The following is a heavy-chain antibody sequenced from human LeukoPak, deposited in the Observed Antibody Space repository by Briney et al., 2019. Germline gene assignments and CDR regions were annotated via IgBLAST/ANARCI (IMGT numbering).Heavy chain of an antibody. CDR1: GGSFSDYF. J-gene: IGHJ5*02. D-gene: IGHD3-10*01. CDR2: INHSGST. CDR3: ARGRLYFYGSGRDSNWFDP. V-gene: IGHV4-34*01. Sequence: SETLSLTCVVYGGSFSDYFWSWIRKPPGKGLEWSGEINHSGSTNYKPSLKSRVSISADTSKNHFSLKLSSVTVADTAVYYCARGRLYFYGSGRDSNWFDPWGQGTLVTVSS.